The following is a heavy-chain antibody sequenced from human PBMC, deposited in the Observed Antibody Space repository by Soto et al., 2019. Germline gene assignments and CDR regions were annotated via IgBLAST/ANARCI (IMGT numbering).Heavy chain of an antibody. Sequence: LSLTCTVSGGSISSSSYYWGWIRQPPGKGLEWIGSIYYSGSTYYNPSLKSRVTISVDTSKNQFSLKLSSVTAADTAVYYCASRRDGKRGYFDYWGQGNLVTVSS. J-gene: IGHJ4*02. D-gene: IGHD1-26*01. CDR2: IYYSGST. V-gene: IGHV4-39*01. CDR1: GGSISSSSYY. CDR3: ASRRDGKRGYFDY.